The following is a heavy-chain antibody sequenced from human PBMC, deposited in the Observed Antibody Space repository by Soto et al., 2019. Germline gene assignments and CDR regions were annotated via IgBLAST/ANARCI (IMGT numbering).Heavy chain of an antibody. Sequence: PGGSLRLSCAASGFTFSSYGMHWVRQAPGKGLEWVAVISYDGSNKYYADSVKGRFTISRDNSKNTLYLQMNSLRAEDTAVYYCAIDLGDYRNGYYYYCGMDVWGQGTTVTVSS. J-gene: IGHJ6*01. CDR3: AIDLGDYRNGYYYYCGMDV. CDR2: ISYDGSNK. CDR1: GFTFSSYG. D-gene: IGHD4-17*01. V-gene: IGHV3-30*03.